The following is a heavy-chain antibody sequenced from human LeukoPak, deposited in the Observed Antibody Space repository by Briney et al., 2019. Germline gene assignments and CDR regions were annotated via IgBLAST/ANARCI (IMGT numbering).Heavy chain of an antibody. CDR3: TRAGYSSGFDS. V-gene: IGHV3-74*01. CDR1: GPTFSSYW. J-gene: IGHJ5*01. D-gene: IGHD6-19*01. Sequence: GGSLRLSCAASGPTFSSYWMHWVRQAPGKGLVWVSRIKSDGSITTYADSEKGRFTISRDDAKNTLYLQMNSLIAEDTAVYFCTRAGYSSGFDSWGQGTLVTVSS. CDR2: IKSDGSIT.